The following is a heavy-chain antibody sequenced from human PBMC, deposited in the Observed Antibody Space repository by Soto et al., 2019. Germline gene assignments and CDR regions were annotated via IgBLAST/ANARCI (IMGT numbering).Heavy chain of an antibody. J-gene: IGHJ6*02. CDR3: ARAGSSDWIVCHLDV. CDR1: AYTIACYT. CDR2: ISPNGGGT. V-gene: IGHV1-2*04. D-gene: IGHD2-15*01. Sequence: SVYVSCKASAYTIACYTRWWVRPAPGRGLEWMRWISPNGGGTDYTQSIQGWVSMTRDSSISTAYMDLNRVRSDDTAVYSCARAGSSDWIVCHLDVWGQGSSVTVTS.